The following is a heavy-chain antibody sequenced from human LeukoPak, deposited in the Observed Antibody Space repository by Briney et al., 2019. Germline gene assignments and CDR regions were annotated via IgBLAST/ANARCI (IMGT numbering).Heavy chain of an antibody. Sequence: GGSLRLSCAASGFTFSDYYMSWIRQAPGKGLEWVSYISSSSSYTNYADSVKGRFTISRDNAKNSLYLQMNSLRAEDTAVYYCARDKGRYFDWLLPRDAFDIWGQGTMVTVSS. J-gene: IGHJ3*02. CDR2: ISSSSSYT. CDR3: ARDKGRYFDWLLPRDAFDI. D-gene: IGHD3-9*01. CDR1: GFTFSDYY. V-gene: IGHV3-11*06.